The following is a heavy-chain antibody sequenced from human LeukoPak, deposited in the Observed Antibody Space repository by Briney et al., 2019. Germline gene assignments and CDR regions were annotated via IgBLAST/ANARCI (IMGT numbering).Heavy chain of an antibody. D-gene: IGHD3-10*01. V-gene: IGHV3-23*01. CDR1: GFTFSGYA. Sequence: GGSLRLTCAASGFTFSGYAMSWVRQAPGKGLEWVSTISGSGAYTYYADSVKGRFTISRDNSKNTLYLQMNSLRAEDTAVYYCAKYFASGSYYKLPHWGQGTLVTVSS. CDR2: ISGSGAYT. CDR3: AKYFASGSYYKLPH. J-gene: IGHJ1*01.